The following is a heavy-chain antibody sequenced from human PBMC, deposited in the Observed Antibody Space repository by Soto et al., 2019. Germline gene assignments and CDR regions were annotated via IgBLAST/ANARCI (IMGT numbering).Heavy chain of an antibody. V-gene: IGHV5-10-1*01. Sequence: PGESLKISCKGSGYSFTSYWISWVRQMPGKGLEWMGRIDPSDSYTNYSPSFQGHVTISADKSISTAYLQWSSLKASDTAMYYFASGTMVRGVVYYYYYGMDVWGQGTTVTV. CDR1: GYSFTSYW. CDR2: IDPSDSYT. D-gene: IGHD3-10*01. CDR3: ASGTMVRGVVYYYYYGMDV. J-gene: IGHJ6*02.